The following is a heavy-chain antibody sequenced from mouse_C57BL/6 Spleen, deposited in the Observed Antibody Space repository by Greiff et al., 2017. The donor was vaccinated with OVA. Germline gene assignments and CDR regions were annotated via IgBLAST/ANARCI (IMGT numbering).Heavy chain of an antibody. D-gene: IGHD2-12*01. V-gene: IGHV1-82*01. CDR2: IYPGDGDT. CDR1: GYAFSSSW. Sequence: VQLVESGPELVKPGASVKISCKASGYAFSSSWMNWVKQRPGKGLEWIGRIYPGDGDTNYNGKFKGKATLTADKSSSTAYMHLSSLTSGDSAVYLCASLAYNTELWGQGTLVTVS. CDR3: ASLAYNTEL. J-gene: IGHJ3*01.